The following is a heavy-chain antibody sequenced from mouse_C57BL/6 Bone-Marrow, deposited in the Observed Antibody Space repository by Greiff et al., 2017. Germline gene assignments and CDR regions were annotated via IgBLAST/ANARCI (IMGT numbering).Heavy chain of an antibody. J-gene: IGHJ3*01. CDR3: AREDEDYDVSWFAY. V-gene: IGHV1-55*01. D-gene: IGHD2-4*01. CDR2: IDPGSGST. CDR1: GYTFTSYW. Sequence: QVQLQQPGAELVKPGASVKMSCKASGYTFTSYWITWVKQRPGQGLEWIGDIDPGSGSTNYNEKFKSKATLTVDTSSSTAYMQLSSLTSEDSAVYYCAREDEDYDVSWFAYWGQGTLVTVSA.